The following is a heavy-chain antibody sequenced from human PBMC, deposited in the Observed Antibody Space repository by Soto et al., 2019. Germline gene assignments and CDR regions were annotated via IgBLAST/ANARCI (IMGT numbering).Heavy chain of an antibody. CDR3: AHRRPLDILGVPAAWGYFDY. V-gene: IGHV2-5*01. D-gene: IGHD2-2*01. Sequence: QITLEESGPTLVKPTQTLTLTCTFSGFSLSSSGVSVGWIRQPPGKALEWLALIYGSDDKRYSPSLRRRLSITKDTSKNQVVLTMTNMDPVDTATYYCAHRRPLDILGVPAAWGYFDYWGQGTLVTVSS. J-gene: IGHJ4*03. CDR1: GFSLSSSGVS. CDR2: IYGSDDK.